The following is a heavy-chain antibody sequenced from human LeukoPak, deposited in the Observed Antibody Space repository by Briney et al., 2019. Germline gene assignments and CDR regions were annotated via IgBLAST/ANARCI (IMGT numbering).Heavy chain of an antibody. Sequence: PTLKLSCEASGYTLTVYYMHWVRHAPGQGLEWMRCINPNSGGTNKAPKFQGRVTMTRDTSISTAYMELSRRRSDDTAVYYCARGHIVVVTTNYYGMDVWGQGTTVTVSS. CDR2: INPNSGGT. CDR3: ARGHIVVVTTNYYGMDV. D-gene: IGHD2-21*02. V-gene: IGHV1-2*02. CDR1: GYTLTVYY. J-gene: IGHJ6*02.